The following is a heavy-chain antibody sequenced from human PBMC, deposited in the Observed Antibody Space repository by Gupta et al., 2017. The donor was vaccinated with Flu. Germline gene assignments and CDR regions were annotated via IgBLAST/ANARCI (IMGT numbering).Heavy chain of an antibody. V-gene: IGHV3-48*03. D-gene: IGHD2-15*01. J-gene: IGHJ4*02. CDR3: ARWWGRYFDY. CDR2: ISSTGNII. Sequence: EVQLVESGGGLVQPGGSLRLSCAASGFTFSSYEMNWVRQAPGKGLGWVSYISSTGNIIHYADSVKGRFTISRDKAKNSLYLQMSSLRAEDTAVYYCARWWGRYFDYWGQGTLVTVTS. CDR1: GFTFSSYE.